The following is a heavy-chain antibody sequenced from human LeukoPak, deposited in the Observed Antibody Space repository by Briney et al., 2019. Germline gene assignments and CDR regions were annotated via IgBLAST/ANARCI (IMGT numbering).Heavy chain of an antibody. J-gene: IGHJ4*02. CDR2: IYYSGST. D-gene: IGHD5-18*01. CDR1: GYSISSGYY. V-gene: IGHV4-38-2*02. Sequence: PSETLSLTCTVSGYSISSGYYWGWIRQPPGKGLEWIGSIYYSGSTYYNPSLKSRVTISVDTSKNRFSLKLSSVTAADTAVYYCARDYQGGYGDKTVDYWGQGTLVTVSS. CDR3: ARDYQGGYGDKTVDY.